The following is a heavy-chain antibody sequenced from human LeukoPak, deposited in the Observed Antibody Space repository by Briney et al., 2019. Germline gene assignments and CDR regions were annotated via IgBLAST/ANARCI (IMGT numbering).Heavy chain of an antibody. J-gene: IGHJ3*02. V-gene: IGHV4-30-4*01. CDR1: GGSISSGDYY. CDR2: IYYSGST. CDR3: ARPVGRYDFWSGYFNAFDI. Sequence: SQTLSLTCTVSGGSISSGDYYWSWIRQPPGKGLEWIGYIYYSGSTYYNPSLKSRVTISVDTSKNQFSLKLSSVTAADTAVYYCARPVGRYDFWSGYFNAFDIWGQGTMVTVSS. D-gene: IGHD3-3*01.